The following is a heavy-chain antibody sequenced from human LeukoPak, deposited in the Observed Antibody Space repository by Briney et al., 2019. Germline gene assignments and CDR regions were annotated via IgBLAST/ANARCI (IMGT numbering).Heavy chain of an antibody. J-gene: IGHJ4*02. CDR1: GLTCSSYS. D-gene: IGHD5-18*01. Sequence: PGGHLRYYRAATGLTCSSYSMNWVRQAPGKGLEWVSSISSSSSYIYYADSVKGRCTISRDNAKNSLYLQMNSLRAEDTAVYFCARDRHQRGYSYRTLDYWGQGTLVTVSS. CDR3: ARDRHQRGYSYRTLDY. CDR2: ISSSSSYI. V-gene: IGHV3-21*01.